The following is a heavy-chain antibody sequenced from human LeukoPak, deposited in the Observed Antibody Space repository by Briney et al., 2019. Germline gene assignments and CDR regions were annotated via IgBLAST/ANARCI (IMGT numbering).Heavy chain of an antibody. Sequence: GGSLRLSCAASGFTFSSYAMHWVRQAPGKGLEWVAVISYDGSNKYYADSVKGRFTISRDNSKNTLYLQMNSLRAEDTAVYYCARTYCSSTSCDYYYYYMDVWGKGTTVTVSS. CDR3: ARTYCSSTSCDYYYYYMDV. D-gene: IGHD2-2*01. J-gene: IGHJ6*03. CDR2: ISYDGSNK. V-gene: IGHV3-30-3*01. CDR1: GFTFSSYA.